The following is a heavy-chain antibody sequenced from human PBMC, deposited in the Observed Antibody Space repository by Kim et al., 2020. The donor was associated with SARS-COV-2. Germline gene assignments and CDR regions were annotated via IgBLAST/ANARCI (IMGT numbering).Heavy chain of an antibody. CDR1: GFTFSRYW. Sequence: GVSLRLSCAASGFTFSRYWMSWVRQAPGKGLEWGANIKQDGSEKDYVDSVKGRFTISRDNAGNSLFLQMNSLRAEDTAVYYCASHFSSTSQREIFYYWG. V-gene: IGHV3-7*01. J-gene: IGHJ4*01. D-gene: IGHD1-26*01. CDR3: ASHFSSTSQREIFYY. CDR2: IKQDGSEK.